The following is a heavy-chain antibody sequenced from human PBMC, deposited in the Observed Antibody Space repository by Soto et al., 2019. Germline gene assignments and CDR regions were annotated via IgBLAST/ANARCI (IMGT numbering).Heavy chain of an antibody. CDR2: ISPDGRNT. Sequence: EVQLVESGGGLVQPGGSLRLSCAASGFTFSSYAMHWVRQAPGKGLEYVSAISPDGRNTYYANSVKGRFTISRDNSKDTLYIQMVSLRAEDMAVYYCAKDGPYYYGSGSYYGVDYWGQGTLVTVSS. V-gene: IGHV3-64*01. CDR1: GFTFSSYA. D-gene: IGHD3-10*01. CDR3: AKDGPYYYGSGSYYGVDY. J-gene: IGHJ4*02.